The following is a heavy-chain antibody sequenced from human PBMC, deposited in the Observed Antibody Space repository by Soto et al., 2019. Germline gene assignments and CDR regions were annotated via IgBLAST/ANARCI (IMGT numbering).Heavy chain of an antibody. J-gene: IGHJ4*02. CDR1: GGNSNSYS. CDR2: IVPLSGTP. D-gene: IGHD3-16*01. CDR3: ARDWRQMSRGGFFDY. V-gene: IGHV1-69*06. Sequence: QVRLVQSGAEVKKPGSSVKLSCKVSGGNSNSYSIAWVRQAPGQGLQWLGTIVPLSGTPNHAQQFQARVTITADTSTNTAYLELSRLRSEDTAIYFCARDWRQMSRGGFFDYWGQGSLVTISS.